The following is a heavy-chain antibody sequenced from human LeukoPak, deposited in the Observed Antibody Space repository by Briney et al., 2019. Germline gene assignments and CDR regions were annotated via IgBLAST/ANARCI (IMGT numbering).Heavy chain of an antibody. J-gene: IGHJ5*02. D-gene: IGHD2-2*01. CDR1: GGSISSSSYY. CDR3: ARDGPAAPSWFDP. Sequence: PSETLSLTCTVSGGSISSSSYYWGWIRQPPGRGLEWIGSIYYSGSTYYNPSLKSRVTISVDTSKNQFSLKLSSVTAADTAVYYCARDGPAAPSWFDPWGQGTLVTVSS. CDR2: IYYSGST. V-gene: IGHV4-39*07.